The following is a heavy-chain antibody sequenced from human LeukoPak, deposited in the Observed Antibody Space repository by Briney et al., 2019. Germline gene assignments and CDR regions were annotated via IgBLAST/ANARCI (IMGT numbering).Heavy chain of an antibody. CDR2: IYYSGRT. V-gene: IGHV4-38-2*01. CDR3: ARHRSNNYGGSPRRPFDI. Sequence: PSETLSLTCAVSGYSISSGYYWGWIRQPPGKGLEWIGTIYYSGRTYYNPSLKSRVTMSIDSSKDQFSLKLTSVTAADTALYYCARHRSNNYGGSPRRPFDIWGQGTLVTVSS. CDR1: GYSISSGYY. J-gene: IGHJ3*02. D-gene: IGHD1-26*01.